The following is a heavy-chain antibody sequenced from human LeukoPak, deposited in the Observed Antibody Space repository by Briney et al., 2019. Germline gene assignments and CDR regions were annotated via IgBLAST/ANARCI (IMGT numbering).Heavy chain of an antibody. J-gene: IGHJ4*02. Sequence: GGSLRPSCAAYGFTFSSYEMNWVRQAPGRGLGWVSYISSSGSTIYYADSVKGRFTISRDNAKNSLYLQMNSLRAEDTAVYYCASAEPGAVAPWHYWGQGTLVTVSS. CDR1: GFTFSSYE. CDR2: ISSSGSTI. V-gene: IGHV3-48*03. CDR3: ASAEPGAVAPWHY. D-gene: IGHD6-19*01.